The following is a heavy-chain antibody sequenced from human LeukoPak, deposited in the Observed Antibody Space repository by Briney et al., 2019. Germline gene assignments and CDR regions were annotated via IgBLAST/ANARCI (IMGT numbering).Heavy chain of an antibody. D-gene: IGHD6-13*01. J-gene: IGHJ2*01. CDR2: INHSGST. V-gene: IGHV4-34*01. CDR1: GGSFSGYY. CDR3: ARFARIAAAGRQDWYFDL. Sequence: SETLSLTCAVYGGSFSGYYWSWIRQPPGKGLEWIGEINHSGSTNYNPSLKSRVTISVDTSKNQFSLKMSSVTAADTAVYYCARFARIAAAGRQDWYFDLWGRGTLVTVSS.